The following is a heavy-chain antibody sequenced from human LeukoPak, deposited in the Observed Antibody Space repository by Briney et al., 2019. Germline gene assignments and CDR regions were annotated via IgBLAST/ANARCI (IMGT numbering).Heavy chain of an antibody. CDR1: GGSFSGYY. V-gene: IGHV4-34*01. Sequence: SETLSLTCAVYGGSFSGYYWSWIRQPPGKGLEWIGEINHSGSTNYNQSLKSRVTISVDTSKNQFSLKLSSVTAADTAVYYCARVGDHYDSSGYPSYYFDYWGQGTLVTVSS. D-gene: IGHD3-22*01. CDR3: ARVGDHYDSSGYPSYYFDY. CDR2: INHSGST. J-gene: IGHJ4*02.